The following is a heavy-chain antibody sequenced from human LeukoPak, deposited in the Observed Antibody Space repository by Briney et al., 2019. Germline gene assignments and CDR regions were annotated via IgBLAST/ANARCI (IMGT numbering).Heavy chain of an antibody. CDR2: INHSGST. CDR1: GVSFSGYY. D-gene: IGHD1-26*01. V-gene: IGHV4-34*01. Sequence: SETLSLTCAVYGVSFSGYYWSWIRQPPGKGLEWLGEINHSGSTNYNPSLKSRVTISVDTSKNQFSLKLSSVTAADTAVYYCAGEPSDYYYYGMDVWGQGTTVTVSS. J-gene: IGHJ6*02. CDR3: AGEPSDYYYYGMDV.